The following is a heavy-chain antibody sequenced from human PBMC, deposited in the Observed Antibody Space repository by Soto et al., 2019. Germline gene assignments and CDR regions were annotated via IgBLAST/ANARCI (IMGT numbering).Heavy chain of an antibody. CDR3: AREMTEPYYDSSGYRYGMDV. V-gene: IGHV3-13*01. CDR2: IGTAGDT. J-gene: IGHJ6*02. CDR1: GFTFSNYD. Sequence: EVQLVESGGGLVQPGGSLRLSCAASGFTFSNYDMHCVRQVTGKGLEWVSTIGTAGDTYYPGSVKGRFTISRENAKNSLYLQMNSLRAEDTAVYYCAREMTEPYYDSSGYRYGMDVWGQGTTVTVSS. D-gene: IGHD3-22*01.